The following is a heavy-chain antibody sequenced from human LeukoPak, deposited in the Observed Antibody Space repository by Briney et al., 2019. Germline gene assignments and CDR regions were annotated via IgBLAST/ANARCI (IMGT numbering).Heavy chain of an antibody. CDR1: GFTFSSYS. CDR3: AKRHYYGSGSIEY. V-gene: IGHV3-21*04. CDR2: ISSSSSYI. J-gene: IGHJ4*02. D-gene: IGHD3-10*01. Sequence: GGSLRLSCAASGFTFSSYSMNWVRQAPGKGLEWVSSISSSSSYIYYADSMKGRFTVSRDDSKNTLYLQMDSLRAEDTAVYYCAKRHYYGSGSIEYWGQGTLVTVSS.